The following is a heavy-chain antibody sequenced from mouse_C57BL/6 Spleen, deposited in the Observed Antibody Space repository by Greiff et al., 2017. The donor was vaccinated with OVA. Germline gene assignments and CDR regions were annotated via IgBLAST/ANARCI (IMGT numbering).Heavy chain of an antibody. D-gene: IGHD1-1*01. J-gene: IGHJ1*03. V-gene: IGHV1-80*01. CDR3: AREGTALGDYGSSYRYFDV. Sequence: VQLVESGAELVKPGASVKISCKASGYAFSSYWMNWVKQRPGKGLEWIGQIYPGDGDTNYNGKFKGKATLTADKSSSTAYMQLSSLTSEDSAVYFCAREGTALGDYGSSYRYFDVWGTGTTVTVSS. CDR1: GYAFSSYW. CDR2: IYPGDGDT.